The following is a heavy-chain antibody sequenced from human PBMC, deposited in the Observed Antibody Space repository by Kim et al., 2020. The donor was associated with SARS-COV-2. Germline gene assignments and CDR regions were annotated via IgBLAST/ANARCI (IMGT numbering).Heavy chain of an antibody. J-gene: IGHJ4*02. CDR1: GFTFSSYW. CDR3: ARVWVIAAAGTVVFGRNDY. V-gene: IGHV3-74*01. Sequence: GGSLRLSCAASGFTFSSYWMHWVRQAPGKGLVWVSRINSDGSSTSYADSVKGRFTISRDNAKNTLYLQMNSLRAEDTAVYYCARVWVIAAAGTVVFGRNDYWGQGTLVTVSS. CDR2: INSDGSST. D-gene: IGHD6-13*01.